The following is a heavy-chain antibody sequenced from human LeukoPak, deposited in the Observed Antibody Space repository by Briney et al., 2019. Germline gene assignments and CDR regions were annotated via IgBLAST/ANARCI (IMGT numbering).Heavy chain of an antibody. J-gene: IGHJ6*02. CDR3: ARDGYYGMDV. Sequence: KPSETLSLTCAVYGGSFSGYYWSWIRQPPGKGLEWIGEINHSGSTNYNPSLKSRVTISVDTSKNQFSLKLSSVTAADTAVYYCARDGYYGMDVWGQGTTVTVPS. CDR2: INHSGST. CDR1: GGSFSGYY. V-gene: IGHV4-34*01. D-gene: IGHD5-24*01.